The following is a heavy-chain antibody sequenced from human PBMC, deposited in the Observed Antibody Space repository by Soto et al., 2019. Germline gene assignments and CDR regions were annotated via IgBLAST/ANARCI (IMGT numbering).Heavy chain of an antibody. CDR3: ARVDTAMVFGIGRYYFDY. J-gene: IGHJ4*02. CDR2: INAGNGNT. Sequence: SVKVSCEASVYTFTSYAMHWVRQAPGQRLEWMGWINAGNGNTKYSQKFQGRVTITRDTSASTAYMELSSLRSEDTAVYYCARVDTAMVFGIGRYYFDYWGQGTLVTVSS. V-gene: IGHV1-3*01. D-gene: IGHD5-18*01. CDR1: VYTFTSYA.